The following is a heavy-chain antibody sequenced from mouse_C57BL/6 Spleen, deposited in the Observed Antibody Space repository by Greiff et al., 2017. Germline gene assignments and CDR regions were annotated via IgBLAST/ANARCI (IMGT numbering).Heavy chain of an antibody. CDR3: AIPAQTTLFDY. Sequence: QVQLQQPGAELVKPGASVKVSCKASGYTFTSYWMHWVKQRPGQGLEWIGRIHPSDSDTNYNQKFKGKATLTVDKSSSPAYMQLSSLTSEDSAVYYCAIPAQTTLFDYWVQGTTLTVSS. D-gene: IGHD3-2*02. V-gene: IGHV1-74*01. CDR2: IHPSDSDT. CDR1: GYTFTSYW. J-gene: IGHJ2*01.